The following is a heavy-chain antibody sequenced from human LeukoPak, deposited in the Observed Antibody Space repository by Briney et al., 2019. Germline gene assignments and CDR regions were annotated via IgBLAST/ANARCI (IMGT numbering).Heavy chain of an antibody. CDR2: INTYGTSA. CDR3: ARDNGYKFDY. CDR1: GFTFSNYA. J-gene: IGHJ4*02. Sequence: GGSLRLSCAASGFTFSNYAMSWVRQAPGKGLAWVSHINTYGTSAIYADSVKGRFTISRDNAKNMLFLQMDSLRAEDTAVYYCARDNGYKFDYWGQGTLVTVSS. D-gene: IGHD5-24*01. V-gene: IGHV3-74*01.